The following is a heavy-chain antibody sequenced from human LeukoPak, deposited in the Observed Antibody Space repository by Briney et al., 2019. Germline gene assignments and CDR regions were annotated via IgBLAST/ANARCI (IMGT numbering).Heavy chain of an antibody. CDR1: GFTFSSYA. J-gene: IGHJ4*02. V-gene: IGHV3-7*01. CDR3: ARPRGCGSSRCNNFDY. CDR2: MNEYGSEI. D-gene: IGHD2-2*01. Sequence: GGSLRLSCAASGFTFSSYAMSWVRQAPGKGLEWVAKMNEYGSEIFYVDSVKGRFTISRDNGKNSLYLQMNRLRAEDTAVYYCARPRGCGSSRCNNFDYWGQGTLVTVSS.